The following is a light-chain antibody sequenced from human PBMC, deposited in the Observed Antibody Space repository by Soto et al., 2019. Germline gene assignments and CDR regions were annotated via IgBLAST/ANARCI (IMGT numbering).Light chain of an antibody. CDR3: QQLLDSPIT. CDR1: QNINNY. V-gene: IGKV1-9*01. J-gene: IGKJ5*01. Sequence: DIQMTQSPSSLSASVGDRVTITCQASQNINNYLNWYQQKPGKAPKXLIYAASTLESGVPSRFSATVSGTEFRITITSLQPEDFETYYCQQLLDSPITFGQGTRLEI. CDR2: AAS.